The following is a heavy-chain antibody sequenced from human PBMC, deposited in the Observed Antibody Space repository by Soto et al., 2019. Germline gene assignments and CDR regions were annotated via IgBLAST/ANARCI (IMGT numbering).Heavy chain of an antibody. CDR2: ISASGDTT. D-gene: IGHD2-2*01. V-gene: IGHV3-23*01. CDR3: ADPVPVASHYDNYDMDV. CDR1: GFTFTWYS. Sequence: EVQLLESGGGLIPPGGSLRLSCAASGFTFTWYSMSWVRQAPGKGLEWVSHISASGDTTYYADSVKGRFTISRDNSKSMLYLQMYSLRADDTALYYCADPVPVASHYDNYDMDVWGQGTTVTVSS. J-gene: IGHJ6*02.